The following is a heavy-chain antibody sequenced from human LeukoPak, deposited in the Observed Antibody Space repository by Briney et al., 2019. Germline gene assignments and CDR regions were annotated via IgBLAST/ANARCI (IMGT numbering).Heavy chain of an antibody. CDR3: AREVAPLYFHYGMDV. CDR1: GFTFSNYE. J-gene: IGHJ6*01. V-gene: IGHV3-33*08. Sequence: GGSLRLSCAASGFTFSNYEMNWVRQAPGKGLEWVAVTWYDGRNNYYAASVKGRFTISRDDSKTTVYLLMNSLRAEDTAVYYCAREVAPLYFHYGMDVWGEGTTVTVSS. D-gene: IGHD2-21*01. CDR2: TWYDGRNN.